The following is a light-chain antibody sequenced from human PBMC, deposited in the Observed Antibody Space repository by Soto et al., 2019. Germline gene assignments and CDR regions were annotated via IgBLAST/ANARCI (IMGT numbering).Light chain of an antibody. Sequence: DVQMTQSPSSLSDSVGDSLTLSCRASQIVTSYLNWYQQKPGKAPKLLIYAASTLQSGVPSRFSGSGSGTEFTLTIISLQPEDFATYYCQQSYRFPKTFGRGTKVEVK. J-gene: IGKJ1*01. CDR2: AAS. CDR3: QQSYRFPKT. CDR1: QIVTSY. V-gene: IGKV1-39*01.